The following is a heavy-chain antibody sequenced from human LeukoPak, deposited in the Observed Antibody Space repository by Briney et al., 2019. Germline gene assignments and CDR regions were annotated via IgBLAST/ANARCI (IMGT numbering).Heavy chain of an antibody. V-gene: IGHV3-53*01. D-gene: IGHD3-16*01. CDR2: MYTGGTT. CDR1: GFTVSGTH. CDR3: AKDVATSGGGLAS. J-gene: IGHJ4*02. Sequence: PGGSLRLSCAASGFTVSGTHMSWVRQAPGKGLEWVSAMYTGGTTYYADSVKGRFTISRDNSRNTLFPHMSSLRADDTAVYYCAKDVATSGGGLASWGQGTLVTVSS.